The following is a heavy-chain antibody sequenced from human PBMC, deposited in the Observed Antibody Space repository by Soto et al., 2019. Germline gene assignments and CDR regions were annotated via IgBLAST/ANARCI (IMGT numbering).Heavy chain of an antibody. D-gene: IGHD6-19*01. J-gene: IGHJ4*02. CDR3: ARGMVSSGWFLAY. V-gene: IGHV1-69*13. Sequence: SVKVSCKASGGTFSSYAISWVRQAPGQGLEWMGGIIPTFGTANYAQKFQGRVTITADESTSTAYMELSSLRSEDTAVYYCARGMVSSGWFLAYWGQGTLVTVSS. CDR2: IIPTFGTA. CDR1: GGTFSSYA.